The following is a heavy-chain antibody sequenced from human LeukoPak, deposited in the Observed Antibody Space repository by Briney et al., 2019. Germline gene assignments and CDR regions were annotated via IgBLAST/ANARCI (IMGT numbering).Heavy chain of an antibody. Sequence: GESLKISCKGFGYSFTSYWIGWVRQMPGKGLEWMGSIYPGDSDTRYSPSFQGQVTISADKSISTAYLQWSSLKASDTAMYYCARSSSGWYGLKAFDIWGQGTMVTVSS. V-gene: IGHV5-51*01. D-gene: IGHD6-19*01. CDR3: ARSSSGWYGLKAFDI. CDR1: GYSFTSYW. CDR2: IYPGDSDT. J-gene: IGHJ3*02.